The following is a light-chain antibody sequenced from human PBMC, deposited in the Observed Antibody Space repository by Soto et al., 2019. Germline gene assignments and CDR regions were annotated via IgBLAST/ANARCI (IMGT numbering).Light chain of an antibody. V-gene: IGKV1-5*03. CDR2: KAA. CDR3: QQYESDPTWT. Sequence: DIQMTQSPSTLSASVGDRVTITCRASQIISSRWLAWYQQKPGKAPELLIYKAASLESGVPSRFSGSVSGTEFTLTISSLQPDDFATYYCQQYESDPTWTFGQGTKVEIK. J-gene: IGKJ1*01. CDR1: QIISSRW.